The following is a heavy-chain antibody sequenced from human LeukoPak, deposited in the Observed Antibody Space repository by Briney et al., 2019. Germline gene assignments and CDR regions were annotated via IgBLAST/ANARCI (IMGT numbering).Heavy chain of an antibody. J-gene: IGHJ4*02. V-gene: IGHV1-18*01. Sequence: GPVKVSCKASGYTFTTYGISWVRQAPGQGLEWMGWISAYNGNTNYAQKLQGRVTMTTDTSTSTAYMELRSLRSDDTAVCYCARVVIDFWSGYYTTYYFDYWGQGTLVTVSS. CDR1: GYTFTTYG. CDR3: ARVVIDFWSGYYTTYYFDY. D-gene: IGHD3-3*01. CDR2: ISAYNGNT.